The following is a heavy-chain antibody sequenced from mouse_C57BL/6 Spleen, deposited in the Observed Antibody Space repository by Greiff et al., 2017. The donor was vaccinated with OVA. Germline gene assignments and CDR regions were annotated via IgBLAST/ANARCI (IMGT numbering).Heavy chain of an antibody. CDR1: GYTFTSYW. Sequence: QVHVKQSGAELVKPGASVKMSCKASGYTFTSYWITWVKQRPGQGLEWIGDIYPGSGSTNYNEKFKSKATLTVDTSSSTAYMQLSSLTSEDSAVYYCARRGYDYDYFDYWGQGTTLTVSS. V-gene: IGHV1-55*01. D-gene: IGHD2-4*01. CDR3: ARRGYDYDYFDY. CDR2: IYPGSGST. J-gene: IGHJ2*01.